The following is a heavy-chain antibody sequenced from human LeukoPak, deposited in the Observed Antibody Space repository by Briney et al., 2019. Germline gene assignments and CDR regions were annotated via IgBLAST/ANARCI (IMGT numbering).Heavy chain of an antibody. Sequence: PSETLSHTCTVSGGSISPYYWGWIRQPPGKGLEWIGYIYYNGTTNYNPSLKSRVTISVDTSKNQFSLKLNSVTPADTAVYYCARDLKIGYNSGWYSFDYWGQGTLVTVSS. CDR3: ARDLKIGYNSGWYSFDY. D-gene: IGHD6-19*01. CDR1: GGSISPYY. CDR2: IYYNGTT. J-gene: IGHJ4*02. V-gene: IGHV4-59*01.